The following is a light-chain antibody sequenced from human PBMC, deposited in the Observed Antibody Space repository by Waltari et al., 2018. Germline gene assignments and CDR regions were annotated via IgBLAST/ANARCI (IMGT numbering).Light chain of an antibody. Sequence: QSVLTQPPSASGAPGQRVTISCSGSSSNIGSNSVYWYQQFPGTAPRLLIYRNFQGPAGVPGRFSGSKSGTSASLAISGLRSEDEADYYCAVWDDNLYGVVFGGGTKLTVL. CDR1: SSNIGSNS. CDR3: AVWDDNLYGVV. CDR2: RNF. V-gene: IGLV1-47*01. J-gene: IGLJ2*01.